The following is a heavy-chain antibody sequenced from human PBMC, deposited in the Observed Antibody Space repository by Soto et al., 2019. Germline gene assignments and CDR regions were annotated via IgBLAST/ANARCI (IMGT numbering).Heavy chain of an antibody. CDR2: INYSGST. CDR1: GGSISSSTSY. Sequence: SETLSLTCTVSGGSISSSTSYWGWIRQPPGKGLEWIGSINYSGSTYYSPSLKSRVTISADTSKNQFSLKLSSVTAADTAVYYCARPVNYYYYMDVWGKGTMVTVSS. CDR3: ARPVNYYYYMDV. V-gene: IGHV4-39*01. J-gene: IGHJ6*03.